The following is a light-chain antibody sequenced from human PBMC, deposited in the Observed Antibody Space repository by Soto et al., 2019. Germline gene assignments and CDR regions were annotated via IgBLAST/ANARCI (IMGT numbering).Light chain of an antibody. CDR1: QSIRNY. J-gene: IGKJ1*01. CDR2: AAS. CDR3: QQTDSTPQT. Sequence: DIQMTQSPSSLSASVGDRVTISCRASQSIRNYVSWYQQKPGTAPKLLIRAASTLQSGVPSMFSGRGSGTDFTLTISSLQIEDFATYFCQQTDSTPQTFGQGTNVEI. V-gene: IGKV1-39*01.